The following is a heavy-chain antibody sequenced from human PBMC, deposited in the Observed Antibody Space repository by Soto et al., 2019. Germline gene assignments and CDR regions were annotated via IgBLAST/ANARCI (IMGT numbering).Heavy chain of an antibody. Sequence: SETLSLTCAVYGGSFSGYYWSWIRQPPGKGLEWIGEINHSGSTNYNPSLKSRVTISVDTSKNQFSLKLSSVTAADTAVYYCARGLSVAGTGWFDPWGQGTLVTVTS. V-gene: IGHV4-34*01. J-gene: IGHJ5*02. CDR2: INHSGST. D-gene: IGHD6-19*01. CDR3: ARGLSVAGTGWFDP. CDR1: GGSFSGYY.